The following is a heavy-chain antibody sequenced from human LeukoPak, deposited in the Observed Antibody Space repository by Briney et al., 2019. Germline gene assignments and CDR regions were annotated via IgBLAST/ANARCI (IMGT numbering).Heavy chain of an antibody. CDR2: INPNTGAM. Sequence: SVKASPKPSEYTLTGYYIHSGPHTPQQGLEWRGWINPNTGAMNYAQNFQGRVTMTRDTSISTAYMELSRLTSDDTAMYYCAREEYDILAGPESYNNGIDVWGQGTSVTVSS. CDR3: AREEYDILAGPESYNNGIDV. J-gene: IGHJ6*02. V-gene: IGHV1-2*02. D-gene: IGHD3-9*01. CDR1: EYTLTGYY.